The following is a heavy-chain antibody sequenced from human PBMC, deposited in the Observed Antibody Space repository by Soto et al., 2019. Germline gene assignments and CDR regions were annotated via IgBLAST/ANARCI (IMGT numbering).Heavy chain of an antibody. CDR2: IYSGGST. D-gene: IGHD6-13*01. CDR3: ATYSSLDY. J-gene: IGHJ4*02. CDR1: GFTVSNNY. V-gene: IGHV3-53*01. Sequence: GVSLRLSWAASGFTVSNNYMSWVRQAPGKGLEWVSLIYSGGSTYYADSVEGRFTISRDNSKNTLYLQMNSLRAEDTAVYYCATYSSLDYWGQGPLVTVSS.